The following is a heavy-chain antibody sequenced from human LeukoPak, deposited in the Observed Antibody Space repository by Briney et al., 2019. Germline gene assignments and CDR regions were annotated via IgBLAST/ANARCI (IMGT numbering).Heavy chain of an antibody. CDR3: ARDHGYSYGSYYYYYMDV. V-gene: IGHV1-2*02. D-gene: IGHD5-18*01. J-gene: IGHJ6*03. CDR1: GYTFTGYY. Sequence: ASVKVSCKASGYTFTGYYMHWVRQAPGQGLEWMGWINPNSGGTNYAQKFQGRVTMTRDTSISTAYMELSRLRSDDTAVYYCARDHGYSYGSYYYYYMDVWGKGTTVTVSS. CDR2: INPNSGGT.